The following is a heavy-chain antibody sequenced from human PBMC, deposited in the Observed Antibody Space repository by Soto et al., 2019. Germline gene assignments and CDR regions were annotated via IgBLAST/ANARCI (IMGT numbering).Heavy chain of an antibody. CDR2: IKQDGSEK. CDR3: ASGYTYGQFDY. D-gene: IGHD5-18*01. J-gene: IGHJ4*02. CDR1: GFTFSSYW. Sequence: GGSLRLSRAASGFTFSSYWMSWVRQAPGKGLEWVANIKQDGSEKYYVDSVKGRFTISRDNAKNSLYLQMSSLRAEDTAVYYCASGYTYGQFDYWGQGTLVTVSS. V-gene: IGHV3-7*02.